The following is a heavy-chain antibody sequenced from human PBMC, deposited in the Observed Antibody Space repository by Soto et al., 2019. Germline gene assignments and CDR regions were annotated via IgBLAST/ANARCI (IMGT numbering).Heavy chain of an antibody. CDR1: GGSISSSGYY. J-gene: IGHJ1*01. D-gene: IGHD1-26*01. CDR2: IYYSGST. V-gene: IGHV4-39*07. Sequence: SETLSLTCTVSGGSISSSGYYWGWIRQPPGKGLEWIGNIYYSGSTYYNPSLKSRVTISIDTSKNQFSLKLSSVTAADTAVYYCASFALYSGSYGPQPYFQHWGQGTLVTVSS. CDR3: ASFALYSGSYGPQPYFQH.